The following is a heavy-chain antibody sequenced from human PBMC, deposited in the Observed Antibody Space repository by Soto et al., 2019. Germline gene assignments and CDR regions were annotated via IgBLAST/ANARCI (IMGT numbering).Heavy chain of an antibody. D-gene: IGHD6-13*01. Sequence: QITLKESGPPRVKPTQTLTLTCTFSGFSLTTSGVGVGWIRQPPGKALEWLALIYWDNDKRYSQSLKSRRTINKENSKKHVVHTMTHMDAVDKATHHCAQRGWQGYTSWCDPCCQGTQLTVSS. V-gene: IGHV2-5*02. CDR1: GFSLTTSGVG. J-gene: IGHJ5*02. CDR2: IYWDNDK. CDR3: AQRGWQGYTSWCDP.